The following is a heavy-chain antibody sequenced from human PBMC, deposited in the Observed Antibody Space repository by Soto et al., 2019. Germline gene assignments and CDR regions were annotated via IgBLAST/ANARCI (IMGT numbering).Heavy chain of an antibody. J-gene: IGHJ6*03. CDR1: GYSFTSYW. Sequence: PGESLKISCKGSGYSFTSYWIGWVRQMPGKGLEWMGIIYPGDSDTRYSPSFQGQVTISADKSISTAYLQWSSLKASDTAMYYCARMGSNLSYYYYYMDVWGKGTTVTVSS. V-gene: IGHV5-51*01. CDR2: IYPGDSDT. CDR3: ARMGSNLSYYYYYMDV. D-gene: IGHD4-4*01.